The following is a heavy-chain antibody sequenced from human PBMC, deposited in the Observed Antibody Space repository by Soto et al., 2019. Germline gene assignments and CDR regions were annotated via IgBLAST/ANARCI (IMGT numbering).Heavy chain of an antibody. D-gene: IGHD6-6*01. J-gene: IGHJ5*02. Sequence: SETLSLTCTVSGGSISSYYWSWIRQPPGKGLEWIGYICYSGSTNYNPSLKSRVTISVDTSKNQFSLKLSYVTAADTAVYYCARSYSSYVLDWFDPWGQGTLVTVSS. CDR3: ARSYSSYVLDWFDP. CDR2: ICYSGST. CDR1: GGSISSYY. V-gene: IGHV4-59*01.